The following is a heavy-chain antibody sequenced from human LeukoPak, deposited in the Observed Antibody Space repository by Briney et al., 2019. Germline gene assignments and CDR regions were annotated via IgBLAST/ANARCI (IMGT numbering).Heavy chain of an antibody. D-gene: IGHD6-13*01. CDR1: GGSISSYY. CDR3: AREGIAAARNAFDI. Sequence: SETLSLTCTVSGGSISSYYWSWIRQPPGEGLEWIGYIYYSGSTNYNPSLKSRVTISVDTSKNQFSLKLSSVTAADTAVYYCAREGIAAARNAFDIWGQGTMVTVSS. J-gene: IGHJ3*02. V-gene: IGHV4-59*01. CDR2: IYYSGST.